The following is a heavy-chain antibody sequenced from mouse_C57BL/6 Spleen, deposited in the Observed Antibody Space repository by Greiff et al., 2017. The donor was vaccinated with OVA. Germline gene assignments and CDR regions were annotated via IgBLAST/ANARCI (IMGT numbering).Heavy chain of an antibody. CDR1: GYTFTSYW. V-gene: IGHV1-50*01. CDR2: IDPSDRYT. J-gene: IGHJ4*01. CDR3: ARGGNYGHYAMDY. Sequence: QVQLQQPGAELVKPGASVKLSCKASGYTFTSYWMQWVKQRPGQGLEWIGEIDPSDRYTNYNQKFKGKATLTVDTSSSTAYMQLSSLTSEDSAVYYCARGGNYGHYAMDYWGQGTTVTVSS. D-gene: IGHD2-1*01.